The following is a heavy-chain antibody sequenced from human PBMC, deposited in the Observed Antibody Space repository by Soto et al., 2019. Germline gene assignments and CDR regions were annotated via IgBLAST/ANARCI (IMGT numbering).Heavy chain of an antibody. Sequence: GGSLRLSCAASGFTFSSYWMSWVRQAPGKGLEWVATIKQDGSEKYYVDSVKGRFTISRDNAKNSLYLQMNSLRAEDTAVYYCARARYCTNGVCYSRGEDYWGQGTLVTVSS. D-gene: IGHD2-8*01. J-gene: IGHJ4*02. V-gene: IGHV3-7*05. CDR2: IKQDGSEK. CDR3: ARARYCTNGVCYSRGEDY. CDR1: GFTFSSYW.